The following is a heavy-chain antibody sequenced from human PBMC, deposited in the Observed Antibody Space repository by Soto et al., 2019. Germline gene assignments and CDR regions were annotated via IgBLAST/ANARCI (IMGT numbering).Heavy chain of an antibody. D-gene: IGHD4-17*01. CDR1: VFIFSTYA. CDR3: ALHRGYGIFDAVDI. V-gene: IGHV3-23*01. Sequence: PVGSLRLSCASSVFIFSTYAMNCVRHSPGKGLEWVSAISSSGDTAYYAESVRGRFTISRDNSINTLYLQMRSLRPEDTAVYYCALHRGYGIFDAVDIWCQGTMVTVSS. J-gene: IGHJ3*02. CDR2: ISSSGDTA.